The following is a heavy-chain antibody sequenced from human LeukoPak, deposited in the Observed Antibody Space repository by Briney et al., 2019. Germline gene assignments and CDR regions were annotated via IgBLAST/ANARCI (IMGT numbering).Heavy chain of an antibody. CDR1: GFSLTTSGMC. D-gene: IGHD4-17*01. V-gene: IGHV2-70*11. Sequence: SGPALVKPTQILTLTCTFSGFSLTTSGMCVSWFRQPPGKALEWLARIDWDDDKYYTTSLKTRLTISKDTSKNQVVLTMTNMDPVDTATYYCARLTTVTAIDALDIWGQGTMVTVSS. CDR3: ARLTTVTAIDALDI. J-gene: IGHJ3*02. CDR2: IDWDDDK.